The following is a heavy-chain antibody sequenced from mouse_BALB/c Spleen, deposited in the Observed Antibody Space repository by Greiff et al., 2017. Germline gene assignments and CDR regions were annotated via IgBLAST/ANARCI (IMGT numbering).Heavy chain of an antibody. V-gene: IGHV14-3*02. CDR1: GFNIKDTY. J-gene: IGHJ3*01. D-gene: IGHD2-4*01. Sequence: VQLQQSGAELVKPGASVKLSCTASGFNIKDTYMHWVKQRPEQGLEWIGRIDPANGNTKYDPKFQGKATITADTSSNTAYLQLSSLTSEDTAVYYCARSGGYDYDEDWFAYWGQGTLVTVSA. CDR3: ARSGGYDYDEDWFAY. CDR2: IDPANGNT.